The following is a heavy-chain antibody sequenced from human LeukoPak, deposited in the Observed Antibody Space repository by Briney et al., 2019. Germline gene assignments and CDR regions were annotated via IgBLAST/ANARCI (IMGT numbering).Heavy chain of an antibody. V-gene: IGHV3-21*01. CDR2: ISSSSSYI. CDR1: GFTFSSYS. D-gene: IGHD3-22*01. J-gene: IGHJ4*02. Sequence: GGSLRLSCAASGFTFSSYSMNWVRQAPGKGLEWVSSISSSSSYIYYADSVKGRFTISRDNAKNSLYLQMNSLRAEDTAVYYCARGYYYDSSGYQTFDYWGQGTLVTVSS. CDR3: ARGYYYDSSGYQTFDY.